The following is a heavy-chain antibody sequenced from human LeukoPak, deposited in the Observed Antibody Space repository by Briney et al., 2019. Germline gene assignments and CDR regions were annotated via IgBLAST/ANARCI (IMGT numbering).Heavy chain of an antibody. CDR3: ARDLYYYDSSGYCFDY. D-gene: IGHD3-22*01. V-gene: IGHV4-61*02. CDR2: IYTSGST. CDR1: GGSISSGSYY. Sequence: SETLSLTCTVSGGSISSGSYYWSWIRQPAGKGLEWIGRIYTSGSTNYNPSLKSRVTMSVDTSKNQFSLKLSSVTAADTAVYYCARDLYYYDSSGYCFDYWGQGTLVTVSS. J-gene: IGHJ4*02.